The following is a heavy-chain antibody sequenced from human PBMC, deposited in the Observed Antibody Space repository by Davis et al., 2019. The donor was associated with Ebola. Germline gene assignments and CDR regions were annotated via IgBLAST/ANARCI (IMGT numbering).Heavy chain of an antibody. V-gene: IGHV4-59*01. Sequence: PGGSLRLSCTVSGGSINSYYWSWIRQPPGKGLEWIGYIFYNGTTSYNPSLKSRVTISVDISKKHFSLKLTSVTAADTAFYHCARGAGDLRSWGRGTLVTVSS. CDR2: IFYNGTT. CDR3: ARGAGDLRS. J-gene: IGHJ5*02. CDR1: GGSINSYY. D-gene: IGHD7-27*01.